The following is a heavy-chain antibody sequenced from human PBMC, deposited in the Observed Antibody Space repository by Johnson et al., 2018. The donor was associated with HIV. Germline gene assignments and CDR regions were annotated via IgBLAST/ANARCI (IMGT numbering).Heavy chain of an antibody. CDR3: EKVIARSNYYGSGSYRDPGAFDI. Sequence: QVLLVESGGGVVQPGGSLRLSCAASGFTFSSYGMHWVRQAPGKGLEWVAFIRYDGSNKYYADSVKGRFTISRDNSKNTLYLQMNSLRAEETAVYYCEKVIARSNYYGSGSYRDPGAFDIWGQGTMVTVSS. CDR1: GFTFSSYG. V-gene: IGHV3-30*02. CDR2: IRYDGSNK. J-gene: IGHJ3*02. D-gene: IGHD3-10*01.